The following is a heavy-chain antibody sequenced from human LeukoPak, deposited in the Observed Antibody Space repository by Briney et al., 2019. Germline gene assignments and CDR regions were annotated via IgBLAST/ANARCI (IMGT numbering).Heavy chain of an antibody. Sequence: SETLSLTCAVYGGSFSGYYWSWIRQPPGKGLEWIGEINHSGSTNYNPSLKSRVTISVDTSKNQFSLKLSSVTAADTAMYYCARGELYYDFWSGYLSPSMDVWGQGTTVTVSS. CDR2: INHSGST. J-gene: IGHJ6*02. D-gene: IGHD3-3*01. CDR3: ARGELYYDFWSGYLSPSMDV. V-gene: IGHV4-34*01. CDR1: GGSFSGYY.